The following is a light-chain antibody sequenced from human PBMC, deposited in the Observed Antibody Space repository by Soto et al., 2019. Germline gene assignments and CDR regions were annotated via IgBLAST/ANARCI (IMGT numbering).Light chain of an antibody. CDR3: QKYGSSLLT. CDR2: GAS. V-gene: IGKV3-20*01. CDR1: QIVSSGK. Sequence: IVLTHSPGTLSFSPLYRATLSCSSSQIVSSGKLAWYQQKPGQAPRLLIFGASGRATGIPDRFSGSGSGTDFSLTISRLEPEDSAVYYCQKYGSSLLTFGGGTKVDIK. J-gene: IGKJ4*01.